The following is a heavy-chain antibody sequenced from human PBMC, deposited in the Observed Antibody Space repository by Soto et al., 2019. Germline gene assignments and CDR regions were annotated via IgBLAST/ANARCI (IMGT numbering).Heavy chain of an antibody. V-gene: IGHV4-61*01. J-gene: IGHJ4*02. CDR2: IYHSGST. CDR1: GGSVSSGSCY. Sequence: SETLSLTCTVSGGSVSSGSCYWSWIRQPPGKGLQWIGEIYHSGSTKYNPSLKSRVVISVDKSKNQFSLKLSSVTAADTAVYYCARGETQQQRDYWGQGTLVTVSS. CDR3: ARGETQQQRDY. D-gene: IGHD6-13*01.